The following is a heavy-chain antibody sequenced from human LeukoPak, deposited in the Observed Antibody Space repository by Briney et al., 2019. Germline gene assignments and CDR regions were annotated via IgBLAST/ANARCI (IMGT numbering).Heavy chain of an antibody. D-gene: IGHD2-15*01. Sequence: GGSLRLSCAASGLSFSSYAMNWVRQAPRKGLEWVSGISVTGRSTYYADSVKGRFTISRDNSKNMLYLQMSSLRPEDTAVYYCVKLLVEMRVLLPYFDYWGQGTLVTVSS. V-gene: IGHV3-23*01. CDR3: VKLLVEMRVLLPYFDY. CDR2: ISVTGRST. J-gene: IGHJ4*02. CDR1: GLSFSSYA.